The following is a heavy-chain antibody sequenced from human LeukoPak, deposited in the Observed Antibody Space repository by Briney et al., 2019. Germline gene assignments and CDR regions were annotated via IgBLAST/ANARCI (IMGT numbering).Heavy chain of an antibody. CDR3: ARQLYGDNRVRWFGP. Sequence: SETLSLTCTVSGGSISSSSYYWGWIRQPPGKGLEWIGTMFYGGSTYYNPSLKSRVTISVDTSKNQFSLNLKSVTAADTAVYYCARQLYGDNRVRWFGPWGQGTLVTVSS. J-gene: IGHJ5*02. D-gene: IGHD4-17*01. CDR1: GGSISSSSYY. CDR2: MFYGGST. V-gene: IGHV4-39*01.